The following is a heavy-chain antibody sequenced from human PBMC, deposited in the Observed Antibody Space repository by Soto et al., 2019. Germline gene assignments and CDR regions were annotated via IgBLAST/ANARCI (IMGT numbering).Heavy chain of an antibody. V-gene: IGHV4-59*01. CDR1: GGSISSYY. D-gene: IGHD5-12*01. CDR3: ARVVSGYDFGIDY. J-gene: IGHJ4*02. Sequence: SETLSLTCTVSGGSISSYYWSWIRQPPGKGPEWIGYIYYSGSTNYNPSLKSRVTISVDTSKNQFSLKLSSVTAADTAVYYCARVVSGYDFGIDYWGQGTLVTVSS. CDR2: IYYSGST.